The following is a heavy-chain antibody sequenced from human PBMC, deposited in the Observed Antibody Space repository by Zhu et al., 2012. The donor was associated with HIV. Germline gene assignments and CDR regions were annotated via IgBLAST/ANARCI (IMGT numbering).Heavy chain of an antibody. CDR3: ARDRLEATAPEVAFDI. J-gene: IGHJ3*02. D-gene: IGHD1-1*01. V-gene: IGHV4-4*09. Sequence: QVQLQQSGPRLVKPSETLSLTCIVSGGSLRNYYWNWVRQSPGKELEWIGYISTSGKIIYNPFLKSRVTMSLDTSKNQLSLKVTSVTAADTAVYYCARDRLEATAPEVAFDIWAKGQWSPSLQ. CDR2: ISTSGKI. CDR1: GGSLRNYY.